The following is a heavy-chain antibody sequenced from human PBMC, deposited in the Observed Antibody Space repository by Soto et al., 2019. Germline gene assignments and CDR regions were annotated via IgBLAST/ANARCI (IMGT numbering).Heavy chain of an antibody. Sequence: ASVKVSCKASGYTFTSYGISWVRQAPGQGLEWMGWISAYNGNTNYAQKLQGRVTMTTDTSTSTAYMELRSLRSDDTAVYYCARDTTVTTPYYYYGMDVWGQGTTVTVSS. CDR3: ARDTTVTTPYYYYGMDV. D-gene: IGHD4-17*01. V-gene: IGHV1-18*01. CDR2: ISAYNGNT. J-gene: IGHJ6*02. CDR1: GYTFTSYG.